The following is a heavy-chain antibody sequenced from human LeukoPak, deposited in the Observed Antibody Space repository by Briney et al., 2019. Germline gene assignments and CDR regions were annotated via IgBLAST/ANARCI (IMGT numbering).Heavy chain of an antibody. D-gene: IGHD1-26*01. J-gene: IGHJ3*02. V-gene: IGHV4-59*01. CDR1: GGSISSYY. CDR3: ARFTVGTTGMGLGAFDI. Sequence: SETLSLTCTVSGGSISSYYWSWIRQPPGKGLEWIGYMHYSGSTNYNPSLKSRVTIPVDTSKNQFSLKLSSVTATDTAVYYCARFTVGTTGMGLGAFDIWGQGTMVTVSS. CDR2: MHYSGST.